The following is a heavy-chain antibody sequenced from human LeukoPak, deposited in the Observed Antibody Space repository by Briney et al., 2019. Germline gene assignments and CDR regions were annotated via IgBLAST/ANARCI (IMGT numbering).Heavy chain of an antibody. J-gene: IGHJ4*02. CDR3: AKDRCTNGVCYPYYFDY. D-gene: IGHD2-8*01. CDR1: GYTFTGYY. CDR2: INPNSGGT. V-gene: IGHV1-2*02. Sequence: ASVTVSCKASGYTFTGYYIHWVRQAPGQGLEWMGWINPNSGGTNYAQKFQGRVTMTRDTYISTAYMELSRLRSDDTAVYYCAKDRCTNGVCYPYYFDYWGQGTLVTVSS.